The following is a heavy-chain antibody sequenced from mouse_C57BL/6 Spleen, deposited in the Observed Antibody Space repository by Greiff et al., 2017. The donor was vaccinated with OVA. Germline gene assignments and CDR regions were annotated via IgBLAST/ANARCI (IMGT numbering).Heavy chain of an antibody. CDR2: INSDGGST. V-gene: IGHV5-2*01. J-gene: IGHJ4*01. CDR3: ARDYSNYRGAMDY. D-gene: IGHD2-5*01. Sequence: EVHLVESGGGLVQPGESLKLSCESNEYEFPSHDMSWVRKTPEKRLELVAAINSDGGSTYYPDTMERRFIISRDTTKKTLYLQMSSHRYDDRDRYYGARDYSNYRGAMDYWGQGTSVTVSS. CDR1: EYEFPSHD.